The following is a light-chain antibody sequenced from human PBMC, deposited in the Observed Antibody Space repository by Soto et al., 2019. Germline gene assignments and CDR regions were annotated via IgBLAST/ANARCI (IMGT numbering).Light chain of an antibody. Sequence: DVVLTQTPLSSPVTLGQPASISCRSSQSIVYSDGNTYLSWLQQRPGQPPRLLIYQISNRFSGVPDRVSGSGSGTDFTLKISRVEAEDVGVYYCMQFAHFPRTFGQGTKLEI. CDR3: MQFAHFPRT. CDR1: QSIVYSDGNTY. V-gene: IGKV2-24*01. CDR2: QIS. J-gene: IGKJ1*01.